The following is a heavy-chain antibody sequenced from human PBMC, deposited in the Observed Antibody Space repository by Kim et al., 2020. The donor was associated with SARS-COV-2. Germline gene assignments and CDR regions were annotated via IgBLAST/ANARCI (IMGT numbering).Heavy chain of an antibody. CDR2: SRLSRKN. J-gene: IGHJ6*03. CDR3: ARHPIYRGSGTYKDFFYYYMDL. V-gene: IGHV4-39*01. CDR1: GGSISGNSYY. D-gene: IGHD3-10*01. Sequence: SETLSLTCTVSGGSISGNSYYWSWLRPATGVERTGFVLSRLSRKNQTNLTILIPLSVSVDTSNNPFSLDLTSVTAADTAIYYCARHPIYRGSGTYKDFFYYYMDLWGRGTTVTVSS.